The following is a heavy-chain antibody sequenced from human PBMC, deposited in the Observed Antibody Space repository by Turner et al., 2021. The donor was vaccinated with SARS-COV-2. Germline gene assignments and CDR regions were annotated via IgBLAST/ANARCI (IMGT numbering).Heavy chain of an antibody. V-gene: IGHV3-30-3*01. Sequence: QVQLVESGGGVVQPGRSLRLSCAASGFTFSSYAMHWVRQAPGKGLEWVALISYDGSNKYYADSVKGRFTISRDNSKNTLYLQMNSLRAEDTAVYYCAREDYYDSSGSLDYWGQGTLVTVSS. CDR1: GFTFSSYA. CDR2: ISYDGSNK. J-gene: IGHJ4*02. CDR3: AREDYYDSSGSLDY. D-gene: IGHD3-22*01.